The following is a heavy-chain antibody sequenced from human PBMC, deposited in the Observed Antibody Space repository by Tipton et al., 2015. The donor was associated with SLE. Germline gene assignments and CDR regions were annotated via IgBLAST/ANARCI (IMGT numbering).Heavy chain of an antibody. V-gene: IGHV1-18*01. CDR1: GYIFTNYD. D-gene: IGHD4-17*01. CDR3: ARGGERVTTVTSYNWFDP. Sequence: QSGPEVKKPGASVKVSCKTSGYIFTNYDIAWVRQAPGQGLEWMGWINAYNGDTNYAQKVQGRVTMTTDTSTSTAYMELRSLRSDDTAVYYCARGGERVTTVTSYNWFDPWGQGTLVTVSS. J-gene: IGHJ5*02. CDR2: INAYNGDT.